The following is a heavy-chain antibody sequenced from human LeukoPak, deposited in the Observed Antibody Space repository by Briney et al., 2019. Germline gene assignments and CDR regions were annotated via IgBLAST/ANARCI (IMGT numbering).Heavy chain of an antibody. Sequence: SETLSLTCTVSGDSISSGYYWGWIRQPPGKGLEWIGSIYHSGSTYYNPSLKSRVTISVDKSKNQFSLKLSSVTAADTAVYYCARGGYCSGGSCYWFDPWGQGTLVTVSS. V-gene: IGHV4-38-2*02. D-gene: IGHD2-15*01. CDR3: ARGGYCSGGSCYWFDP. J-gene: IGHJ5*02. CDR1: GDSISSGYY. CDR2: IYHSGST.